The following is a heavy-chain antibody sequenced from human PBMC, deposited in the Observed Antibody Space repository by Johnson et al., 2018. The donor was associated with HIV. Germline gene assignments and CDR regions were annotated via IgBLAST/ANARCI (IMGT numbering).Heavy chain of an antibody. Sequence: VQLVESGGGVVQPGGSLRLSCAASGFTFSSYGMHWVRQAPGKGLEWVAFIRYDGSNKYYANSVKGGFTISRDNSKNTLYLQMTSLRAEDTAVYYCASTGYSSGWYWDAFDIWGQGTMVTVSS. V-gene: IGHV3-30*02. CDR2: IRYDGSNK. J-gene: IGHJ3*02. CDR3: ASTGYSSGWYWDAFDI. D-gene: IGHD6-19*01. CDR1: GFTFSSYG.